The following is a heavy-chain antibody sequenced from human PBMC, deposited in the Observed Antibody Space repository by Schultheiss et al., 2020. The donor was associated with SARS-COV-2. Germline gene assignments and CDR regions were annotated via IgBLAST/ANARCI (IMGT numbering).Heavy chain of an antibody. CDR3: ARAVEYSSPFDY. D-gene: IGHD6-6*01. V-gene: IGHV3-23*01. CDR2: ISGSGGST. Sequence: GESLKISCAASGFTFSSYAMHWVRQAPGKGLEWVSAISGSGGSTYYADSVKGRFTISRDNSKNTLYLQMNSLRAEDTAVYYCARAVEYSSPFDYWGQGTLVTVSS. CDR1: GFTFSSYA. J-gene: IGHJ4*02.